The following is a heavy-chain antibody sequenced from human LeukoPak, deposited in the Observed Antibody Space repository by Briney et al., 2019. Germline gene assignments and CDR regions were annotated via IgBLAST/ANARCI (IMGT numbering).Heavy chain of an antibody. CDR3: ASGGFEAFDI. J-gene: IGHJ3*02. CDR1: GFTFSSYW. D-gene: IGHD3-16*01. V-gene: IGHV3-7*01. CDR2: LNQDGSDI. Sequence: GGSLRLSCAVSGFTFSSYWMSWVRLAPGKGLEWVANLNQDGSDIYYVDSVKGRFTISRDNSKNTLYLQMNSLRAEDTAVYYCASGGFEAFDIWGQGTMVTVSS.